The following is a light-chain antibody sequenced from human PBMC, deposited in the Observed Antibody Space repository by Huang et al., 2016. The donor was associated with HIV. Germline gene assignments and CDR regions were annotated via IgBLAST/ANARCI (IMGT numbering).Light chain of an antibody. CDR2: GAS. V-gene: IGKV1-27*01. CDR1: QVIDDY. J-gene: IGKJ1*01. Sequence: DIQMTQSPSSLSAPVGARVTTTCRASQVIDDYLAWYQQKPGRVPSLLIYGASILQSGVASRFSGSGSGTNFTLTIASLQPDDVASYYCQKYNSVPRTFGQGTKVEI. CDR3: QKYNSVPRT.